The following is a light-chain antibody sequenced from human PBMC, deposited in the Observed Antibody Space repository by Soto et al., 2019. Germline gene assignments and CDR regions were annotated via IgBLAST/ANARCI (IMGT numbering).Light chain of an antibody. Sequence: DTQMTQSPSTLSASVGARVTITCRASQSISSWLAWYQQKPGKAPKLLIYDASSLESGVPSRFSGSGSGTEFTLSMSSLQPEDFAIYYFQQYNSYSKGTLGQGPKVEIK. CDR2: DAS. CDR1: QSISSW. V-gene: IGKV1-5*01. CDR3: QQYNSYSKGT. J-gene: IGKJ1*01.